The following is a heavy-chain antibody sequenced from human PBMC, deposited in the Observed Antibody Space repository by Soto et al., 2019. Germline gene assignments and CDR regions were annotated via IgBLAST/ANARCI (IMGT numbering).Heavy chain of an antibody. CDR3: ARDRGVAPPVAGNTHYYYYMDV. J-gene: IGHJ6*03. D-gene: IGHD6-19*01. V-gene: IGHV1-18*01. CDR2: ISAYNGNT. Sequence: QDQLVQSGVEVKTPGASVKVSCKASGYSFTNYGITWVRQAPGQGFEWMGWISAYNGNTKYAQKLQGRVTMTTDASTSTAYLELRSLTSDDTAVYYCARDRGVAPPVAGNTHYYYYMDVWGKGTTVTVSS. CDR1: GYSFTNYG.